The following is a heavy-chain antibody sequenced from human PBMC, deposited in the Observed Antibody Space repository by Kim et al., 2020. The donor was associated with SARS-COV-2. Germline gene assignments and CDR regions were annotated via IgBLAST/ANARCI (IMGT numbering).Heavy chain of an antibody. CDR2: MSQDATKK. Sequence: GGSLRLSCAASGFTFRTNWMGWVRQAPGKGLEWVACMSQDATKKSYVDSVNGRFTISRDNAKNSLYLQMNSLRVEDMAVYYCARLSSNSSDCWGLGTLVTVSS. D-gene: IGHD6-6*01. CDR1: GFTFRTNW. V-gene: IGHV3-7*03. J-gene: IGHJ4*02. CDR3: ARLSSNSSDC.